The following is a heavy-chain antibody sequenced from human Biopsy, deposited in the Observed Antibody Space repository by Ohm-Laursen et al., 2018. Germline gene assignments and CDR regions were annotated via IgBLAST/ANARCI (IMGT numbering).Heavy chain of an antibody. J-gene: IGHJ5*02. V-gene: IGHV4-39*01. Sequence: SETLSLTCTVSGGSISSSTTYYWAWLRQPPGKGLEWIGSIYNTETNFYNPSLKSRVTISVDTSTNQFSLKVSSVTAADTALYFCARHPTGFWFDPWGHGTLVTVSS. CDR3: ARHPTGFWFDP. CDR2: IYNTETN. CDR1: GGSISSSTTYY.